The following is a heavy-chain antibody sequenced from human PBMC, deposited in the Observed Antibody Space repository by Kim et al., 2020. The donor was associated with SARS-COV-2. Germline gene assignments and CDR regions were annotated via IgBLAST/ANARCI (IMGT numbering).Heavy chain of an antibody. Sequence: GGSLRLSCAASGFTFSSYGMHWVRQAPGKGLEWVAVISYDGSNKYYADSVKGRFTISRDNSKNTLYLQMNSLRAEDTAVYYCAKAPKTGYSSSWYGLDYYYGMDVWGQGTTVTVSS. CDR3: AKAPKTGYSSSWYGLDYYYGMDV. CDR1: GFTFSSYG. D-gene: IGHD6-13*01. V-gene: IGHV3-30*18. J-gene: IGHJ6*02. CDR2: ISYDGSNK.